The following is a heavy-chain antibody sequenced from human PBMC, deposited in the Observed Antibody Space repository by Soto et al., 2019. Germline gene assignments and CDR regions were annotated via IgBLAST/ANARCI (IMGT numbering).Heavy chain of an antibody. D-gene: IGHD1-1*01. Sequence: LSLTCTVSGGSISSGGYYWSWIRQHPGKGLEWIGYIYYSGSTYYNPSLKSRVTISVDTSKNQFSLKLSSVTAADTAVYYCARGVWRSAEPFFDYWGQGTLVTVSS. CDR3: ARGVWRSAEPFFDY. V-gene: IGHV4-31*03. J-gene: IGHJ4*02. CDR2: IYYSGST. CDR1: GGSISSGGYY.